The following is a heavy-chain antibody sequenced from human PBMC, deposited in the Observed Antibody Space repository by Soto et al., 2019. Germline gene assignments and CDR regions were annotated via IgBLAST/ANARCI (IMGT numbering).Heavy chain of an antibody. J-gene: IGHJ4*02. CDR2: IYHSGST. V-gene: IGHV4-30-2*01. CDR1: GGSISRGGSS. D-gene: IGHD5-18*01. CDR3: ARVDTAMEVYDY. Sequence: SETLSLTCAVSGGSISRGGSSWSWIRQPPGKGLEWIWYIYHSGSTYYHPSLKRRVTTSVDRSKTQFSLKLSSRTAADTAVYYCARVDTAMEVYDYWGQGTLVTVS.